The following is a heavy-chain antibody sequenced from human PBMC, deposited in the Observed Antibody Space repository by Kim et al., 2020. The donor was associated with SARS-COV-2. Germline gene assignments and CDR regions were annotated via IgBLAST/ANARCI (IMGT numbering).Heavy chain of an antibody. Sequence: ADSVKGRSTISIDNAKNTLYLKVNSLRAEDTAVYYCGGCAFCDYSQPWGQGTLVTVSS. CDR3: GGCAFCDYSQP. V-gene: IGHV3-74*01. D-gene: IGHD2-21*01. J-gene: IGHJ1*01.